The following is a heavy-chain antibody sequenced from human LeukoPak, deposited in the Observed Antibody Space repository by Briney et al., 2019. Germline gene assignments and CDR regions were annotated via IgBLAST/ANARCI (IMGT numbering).Heavy chain of an antibody. V-gene: IGHV3-30*03. Sequence: GGSLRLSCAASGFTFSSYGMHWVRQSPGRGLEWVSFISFDGSNEFYADSLKGRFTISRDNSKDTLYLQMNSLRAEDTAVYYCARGVDDYGDYGGQGTLVTVSS. CDR1: GFTFSSYG. J-gene: IGHJ4*02. CDR2: ISFDGSNE. CDR3: ARGVDDYGDY.